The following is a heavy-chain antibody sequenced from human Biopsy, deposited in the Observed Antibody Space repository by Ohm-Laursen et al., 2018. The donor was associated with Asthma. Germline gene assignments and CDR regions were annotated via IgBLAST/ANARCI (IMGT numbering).Heavy chain of an antibody. J-gene: IGHJ3*02. V-gene: IGHV3-30*01. Sequence: SLRLSCTASGFSFSNFAIHWVRQAPGKGLEWVGVISKDASTQDYADSVKGRFTMARDNSKNTLDLQMNSLREEDTAVYHCVRDGTDDAFDIWGQGTVVSVSS. CDR3: VRDGTDDAFDI. CDR2: ISKDASTQ. D-gene: IGHD1-1*01. CDR1: GFSFSNFA.